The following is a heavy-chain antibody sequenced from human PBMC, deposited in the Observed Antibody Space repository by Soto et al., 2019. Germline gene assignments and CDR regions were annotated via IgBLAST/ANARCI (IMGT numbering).Heavy chain of an antibody. J-gene: IGHJ3*01. Sequence: QVHLVQSGAEVKKPGASVKVSCKASGYTFTGYYIHWVRQAPGQGLEWMGWINPKSGGANIAQKFQGWVTMTRDTSISTTYMELSNLRSNVTAVYYCARDYYDGSASYGIEFWGQGTMVTVAS. CDR3: ARDYYDGSASYGIEF. V-gene: IGHV1-2*04. CDR1: GYTFTGYY. D-gene: IGHD3-16*01. CDR2: INPKSGGA.